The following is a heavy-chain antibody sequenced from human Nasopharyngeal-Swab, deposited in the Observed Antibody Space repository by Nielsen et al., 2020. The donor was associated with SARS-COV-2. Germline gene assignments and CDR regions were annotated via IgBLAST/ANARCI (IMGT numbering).Heavy chain of an antibody. Sequence: LRLSCAASGFTFSSYSMNWVRQAPGKGLEWVSYISSSSSTIYYADSVKGRFTISRDNAKNSLYLQMNSLRAEDTAVYYCARDYDILTGNGYYMDVWGKGTTVTVSS. CDR2: ISSSSSTI. CDR3: ARDYDILTGNGYYMDV. J-gene: IGHJ6*03. D-gene: IGHD3-9*01. V-gene: IGHV3-48*01. CDR1: GFTFSSYS.